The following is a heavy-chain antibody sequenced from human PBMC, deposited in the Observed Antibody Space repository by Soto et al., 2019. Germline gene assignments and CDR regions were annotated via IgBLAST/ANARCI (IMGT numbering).Heavy chain of an antibody. CDR3: ARGPYYYGSGSYYTTNHWFDP. CDR1: GYTFTSYG. V-gene: IGHV1-18*01. D-gene: IGHD3-10*01. Sequence: QVQLVQSGAEVKKPGASVKVSCKASGYTFTSYGISWVRQAPGQGLEWMGWISAYNGNTNCAQKLQGRVTMTTDTSRSTAYMELTSLRSDDTAVYYCARGPYYYGSGSYYTTNHWFDPWGQGTLVTVSS. CDR2: ISAYNGNT. J-gene: IGHJ5*02.